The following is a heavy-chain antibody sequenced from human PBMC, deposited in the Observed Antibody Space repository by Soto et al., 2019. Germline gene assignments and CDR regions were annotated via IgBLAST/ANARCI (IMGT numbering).Heavy chain of an antibody. J-gene: IGHJ4*02. CDR2: ILYDESNE. D-gene: IGHD3-16*01. V-gene: IGHV3-30*03. CDR3: ARGPAYYDSVWGSFLHF. Sequence: SLRLSCAASGFTFSSYAVHWVRQAPGKGPGWVALILYDESNEYYADSAKGRFTISRDNGKNTLYLEMNSLGTEDSAVYNCARGPAYYDSVWGSFLHFWGQGTLVTVSS. CDR1: GFTFSSYA.